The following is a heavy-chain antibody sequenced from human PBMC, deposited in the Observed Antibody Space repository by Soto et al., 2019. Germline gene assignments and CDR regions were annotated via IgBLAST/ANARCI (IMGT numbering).Heavy chain of an antibody. V-gene: IGHV1-69*13. D-gene: IGHD3-22*01. CDR3: AREDSYYYDSSRSYYYYYGMDV. Sequence: ASVKVSCKASGGTFSSYAISWVRQAPGQGLEWMGGIIPIFGTASYAQKFQGRVTITADESTSTAYMELSSLRSEDTAVYYCAREDSYYYDSSRSYYYYYGMDVWGQGTTVTVSS. J-gene: IGHJ6*02. CDR1: GGTFSSYA. CDR2: IIPIFGTA.